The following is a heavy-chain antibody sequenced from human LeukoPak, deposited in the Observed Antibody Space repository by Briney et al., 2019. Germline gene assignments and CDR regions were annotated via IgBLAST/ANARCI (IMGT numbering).Heavy chain of an antibody. CDR2: IRYDGSNK. CDR1: GFTFSSYG. Sequence: GESLRLSCAASGFTFSSYGMHWVRQAPGKGLEWVAFIRYDGSNKYYADSVRGRFTISRDNSKSTLSLQMNSLRAEDTAIYYCATYRQVLLPFESWGQGTLVTVSP. J-gene: IGHJ4*02. D-gene: IGHD2-8*02. CDR3: ATYRQVLLPFES. V-gene: IGHV3-30*02.